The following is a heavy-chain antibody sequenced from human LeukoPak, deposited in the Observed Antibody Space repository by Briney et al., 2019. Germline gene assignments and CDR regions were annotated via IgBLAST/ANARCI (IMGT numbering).Heavy chain of an antibody. J-gene: IGHJ3*02. CDR1: GGSISSYY. V-gene: IGHV4-59*01. CDR3: ARMYSSGYDAFDI. CDR2: IYYSGST. Sequence: PSETLSLTCTASGGSISSYYWSWIRQPPGKGLEWIGYIYYSGSTNYNPSLKSRVTISVDTSKNQFSLKLSSVTAADTAVYYCARMYSSGYDAFDIWGQGTMVTVSS. D-gene: IGHD6-19*01.